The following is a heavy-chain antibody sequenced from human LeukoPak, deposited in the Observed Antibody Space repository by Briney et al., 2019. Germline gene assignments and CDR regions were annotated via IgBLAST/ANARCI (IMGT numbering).Heavy chain of an antibody. D-gene: IGHD1-26*01. CDR1: GYTFTGYY. CDR3: ARDGGSLHFDY. J-gene: IGHJ4*02. V-gene: IGHV7-4-1*02. Sequence: ASVKVSCKASGYTFTGYYMHWVRQAPGQGLEWMGWINTNTGNPTYAQGFTRRFVFSFDTSVSTAYLQISSLKAEDTAIYYCARDGGSLHFDYWGQGTLVTVSS. CDR2: INTNTGNP.